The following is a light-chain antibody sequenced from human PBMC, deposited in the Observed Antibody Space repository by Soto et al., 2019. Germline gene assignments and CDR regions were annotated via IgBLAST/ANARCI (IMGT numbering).Light chain of an antibody. Sequence: EIVLTQSPPTLSVSPGEKPTLSCRPSQGVRSNLAWSQQKPGQAPRLLIYGASTRATGIPARFSGSGSGTEFTLTISSLQSEDFAVYYCQQYNNWPPYTFGQGTKLEIK. V-gene: IGKV3-15*01. CDR3: QQYNNWPPYT. CDR1: QGVRSN. CDR2: GAS. J-gene: IGKJ2*01.